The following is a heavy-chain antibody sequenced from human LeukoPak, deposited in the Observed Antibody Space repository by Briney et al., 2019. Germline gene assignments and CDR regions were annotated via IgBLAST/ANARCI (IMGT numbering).Heavy chain of an antibody. D-gene: IGHD2-2*01. V-gene: IGHV4-34*01. CDR1: GGSFSGYY. J-gene: IGHJ4*02. CDR2: INHSGST. CDR3: ARGRYCSSTSCYAGLVDTAMVYHDY. Sequence: SETLSLTCAVYGGSFSGYYWSWIRQPPGKGLEWIWEINHSGSTNYNPSLKSRVTISVDTSKNQFSLKLSSVTAADTAVYYCARGRYCSSTSCYAGLVDTAMVYHDYWGQGTLVTVSS.